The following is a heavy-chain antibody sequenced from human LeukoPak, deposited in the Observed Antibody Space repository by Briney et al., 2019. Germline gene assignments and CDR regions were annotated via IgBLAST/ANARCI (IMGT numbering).Heavy chain of an antibody. CDR3: AKDQYGGNPQYYFDY. D-gene: IGHD4-23*01. CDR2: IGSSSSTI. CDR1: GFSFSSYS. V-gene: IGHV3-48*01. J-gene: IGHJ4*02. Sequence: PGGSLRLSCAASGFSFSSYSMNWVRQAPGKGLGWVSHIGSSSSTIYYADAVKGRFTISRDNSKNTLYLQMNSLRAEDTAVYYCAKDQYGGNPQYYFDYWGQGTLVTVSS.